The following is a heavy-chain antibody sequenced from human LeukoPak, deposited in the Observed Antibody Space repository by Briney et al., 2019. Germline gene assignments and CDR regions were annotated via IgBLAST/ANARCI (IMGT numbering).Heavy chain of an antibody. CDR2: IYTSGST. D-gene: IGHD2-2*01. J-gene: IGHJ3*02. V-gene: IGHV4-39*07. Sequence: SETLSLTCTVSGGSISSSSYYWGWIRQPPGKGLEWIGSIYTSGSTNYNPSLKSRVTISVDTSKNQFSLKLSSVTAADTAVYYCARDPRYCSSTSCRAFDIWGQGTMVTVSS. CDR1: GGSISSSSYY. CDR3: ARDPRYCSSTSCRAFDI.